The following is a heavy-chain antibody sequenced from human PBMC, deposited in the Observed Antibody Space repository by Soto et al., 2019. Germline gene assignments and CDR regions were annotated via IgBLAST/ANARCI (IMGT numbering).Heavy chain of an antibody. CDR1: GGTFSSYA. CDR2: IIPIFGTE. Sequence: SVKVSCKASGGTFSSYAISWVRQAPGQGLEWMGGIIPIFGTENYAQKFQGRVTITADESTSTAYMELSSLRSEDTAVYYCARDTKPYYDILTTYYYYGMDVWGQGTTVTVSS. V-gene: IGHV1-69*13. CDR3: ARDTKPYYDILTTYYYYGMDV. D-gene: IGHD3-9*01. J-gene: IGHJ6*02.